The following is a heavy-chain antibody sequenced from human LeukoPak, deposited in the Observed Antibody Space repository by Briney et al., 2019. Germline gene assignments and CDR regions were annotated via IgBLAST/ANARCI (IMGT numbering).Heavy chain of an antibody. CDR2: ISGSGGST. Sequence: GGSLRLSCAASGFTVSRNYMTWVRQAPGKGLEWVSAISGSGGSTYYADSVKGRFTISRDNSKNTLYLQMNSLRAEDTAVYYCAKDLFADSGWYRGSYYGMDVWGQGTTVTVSS. CDR3: AKDLFADSGWYRGSYYGMDV. J-gene: IGHJ6*02. V-gene: IGHV3-23*01. CDR1: GFTVSRNY. D-gene: IGHD6-19*01.